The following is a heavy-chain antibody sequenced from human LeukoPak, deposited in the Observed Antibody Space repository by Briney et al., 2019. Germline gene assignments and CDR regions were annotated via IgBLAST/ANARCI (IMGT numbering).Heavy chain of an antibody. CDR2: ISWDGGST. CDR1: GFTFDDYT. Sequence: PGGSLRLSCAASGFTFDDYTMHWVRQAPGKGLEWVSLISWDGGSTYYADSVKGRFTISRDNSKNTLYLQMNSLRAEDTAVYYCAKDAPHLPTYYDFLSGYYTFDYWGQGTLVTVSS. D-gene: IGHD3-3*01. V-gene: IGHV3-43*01. CDR3: AKDAPHLPTYYDFLSGYYTFDY. J-gene: IGHJ4*02.